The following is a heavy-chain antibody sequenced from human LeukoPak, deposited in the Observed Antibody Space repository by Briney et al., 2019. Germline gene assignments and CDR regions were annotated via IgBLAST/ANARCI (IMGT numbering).Heavy chain of an antibody. CDR2: IYYSGST. D-gene: IGHD3-22*01. J-gene: IGHJ4*02. CDR1: GGSISSSSSY. V-gene: IGHV4-39*07. Sequence: SETLSLTCTVSGGSISSSSSYWCWIRQPPGKGLEWIGSIYYSGSTSYNPSLKSRVTISLDTSKNQFSLKLSSVTAADTAVYYCARDYYDSSGYRSFDYWGQGTLVTVSS. CDR3: ARDYYDSSGYRSFDY.